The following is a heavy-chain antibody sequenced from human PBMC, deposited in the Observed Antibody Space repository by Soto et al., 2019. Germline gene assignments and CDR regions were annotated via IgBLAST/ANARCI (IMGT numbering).Heavy chain of an antibody. CDR2: IYYSGGT. D-gene: IGHD3-3*01. J-gene: IGHJ6*03. V-gene: IGHV4-59*08. CDR3: ATRAADYDFWSGYYSYYYYMDV. Sequence: LSLTCTVSGGSIISYYWSWIRQPPGKGLEWIGYIYYSGGTNYNPSLKSRVTISVDTSKNQFSLKLSSVTAADTAVYYCATRAADYDFWSGYYSYYYYMDVWGKGTTVTVSS. CDR1: GGSIISYY.